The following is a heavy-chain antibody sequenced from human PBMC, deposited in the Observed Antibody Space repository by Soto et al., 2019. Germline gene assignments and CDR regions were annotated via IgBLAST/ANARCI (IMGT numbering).Heavy chain of an antibody. D-gene: IGHD6-19*01. CDR3: ARDGWLVSAFDI. V-gene: IGHV4-34*01. J-gene: IGHJ3*02. CDR2: INHSGST. CDR1: GGSFSGDY. Sequence: SETLSRTCAGYGGSFSGDYGGWIRQPPGKGLEWIGEINHSGSTNYNPSLKSRVTISVDTSKNQFSLKLSSVTAADTAVYYCARDGWLVSAFDIWGQGTMVTVSS.